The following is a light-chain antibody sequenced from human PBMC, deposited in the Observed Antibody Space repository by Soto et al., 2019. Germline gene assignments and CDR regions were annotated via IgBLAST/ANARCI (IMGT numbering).Light chain of an antibody. Sequence: EIVMTQSPATLSVSPGERATLSCRASQSISIHLAWYQQKPGQAHRLLIYGASTRDTGTPARFSGSGSGTEFTLTISSLQSEDFAVYYCQQYNNWPSWTFGQGTKVEIK. J-gene: IGKJ1*01. V-gene: IGKV3-15*01. CDR3: QQYNNWPSWT. CDR2: GAS. CDR1: QSISIH.